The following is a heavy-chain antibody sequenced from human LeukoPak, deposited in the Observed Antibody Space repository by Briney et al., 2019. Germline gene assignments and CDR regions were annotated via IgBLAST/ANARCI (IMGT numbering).Heavy chain of an antibody. CDR2: INPSSGST. D-gene: IGHD5-24*01. V-gene: IGHV1-2*02. Sequence: ASVKVSCKASGYTFTGYYLHWVRQAPGQGRQWMGWINPSSGSTSYDQQFQGSVTVTRDTSTSTAYMELSRLRSEDTAVFYCARSRDGYNSRDYYLDYWGQGTLVTVSS. J-gene: IGHJ4*02. CDR3: ARSRDGYNSRDYYLDY. CDR1: GYTFTGYY.